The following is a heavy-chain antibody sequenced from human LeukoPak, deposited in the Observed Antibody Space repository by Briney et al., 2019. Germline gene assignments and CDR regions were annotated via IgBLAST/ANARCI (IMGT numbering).Heavy chain of an antibody. J-gene: IGHJ4*02. V-gene: IGHV1-69*04. CDR1: GGTFSSYA. CDR3: ARDLRWLRYIDY. Sequence: SVKVSCKASGGTFSSYAISWVRQAPGQGLEWMGRIIPILGIANYAQKFQGRVTITADKSTSTAYMELSSLRSEDTAVYYCARDLRWLRYIDYWGQGTLVTVSS. CDR2: IIPILGIA. D-gene: IGHD5-12*01.